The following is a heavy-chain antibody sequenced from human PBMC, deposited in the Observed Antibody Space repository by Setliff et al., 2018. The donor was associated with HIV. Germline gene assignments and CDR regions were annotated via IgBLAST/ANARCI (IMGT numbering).Heavy chain of an antibody. V-gene: IGHV4-31*03. J-gene: IGHJ4*01. D-gene: IGHD5-18*01. CDR1: CGSISSGTYY. CDR3: AREGKTALVTKYFDY. Sequence: TLSLTCTVSCGSISSGTYYWSWIRQYPGKGLEWIGYIDYSGSAFYNPSLKSRITISRDTSKNQFSLKMNSVTAADTAVYYCAREGKTALVTKYFDYWGHGKLVTVSS. CDR2: IDYSGSA.